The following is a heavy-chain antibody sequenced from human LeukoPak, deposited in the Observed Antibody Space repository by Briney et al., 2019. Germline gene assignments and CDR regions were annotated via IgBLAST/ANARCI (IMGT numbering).Heavy chain of an antibody. V-gene: IGHV3-23*01. D-gene: IGHD1-26*01. CDR3: ARDSTGGGSYNLFYYYGMDV. Sequence: PGGSLRLSCAASGFTVSSNYMSWVRQAPGKGLEWVSGISGSGGRTYYADSVKGRFTISRDNSKNSLYLQMNSLRAEDTAVYYCARDSTGGGSYNLFYYYGMDVWGQGTTVTVSS. CDR2: ISGSGGRT. J-gene: IGHJ6*02. CDR1: GFTVSSNY.